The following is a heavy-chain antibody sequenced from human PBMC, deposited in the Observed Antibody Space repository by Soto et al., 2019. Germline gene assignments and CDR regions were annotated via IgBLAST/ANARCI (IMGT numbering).Heavy chain of an antibody. D-gene: IGHD3-10*01. CDR3: ARGLMLWSGVIFPRGGFYSSVDL. V-gene: IGHV4-34*01. CDR1: GGSFSGYQ. Sequence: QVQLQQWGAGLLKPSETLSLTCAVYGGSFSGYQWSWIRQTPGKGLEWIGEINDSGNINSNPSLKRRASFLLDVTNQQSSLKASLVPAADTPVHYCARGLMLWSGVIFPRGGFYSSVDLWCKGTTV. CDR2: INDSGNI. J-gene: IGHJ6*03.